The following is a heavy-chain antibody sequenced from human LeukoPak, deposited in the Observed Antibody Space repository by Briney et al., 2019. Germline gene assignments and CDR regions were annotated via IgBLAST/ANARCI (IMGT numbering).Heavy chain of an antibody. Sequence: SQTLSLTCAISGDSVSSNNAAWNWIRQSPSRGLEWLGRTYYRSKWYTEYAVPVKSQITINPDTSRNQFSLQLNSVTPEDTAVYYCVRDSDDYYWALDFWGQGTPVTVSS. CDR2: TYYRSKWYT. CDR3: VRDSDDYYWALDF. J-gene: IGHJ4*02. V-gene: IGHV6-1*01. D-gene: IGHD3-10*01. CDR1: GDSVSSNNAA.